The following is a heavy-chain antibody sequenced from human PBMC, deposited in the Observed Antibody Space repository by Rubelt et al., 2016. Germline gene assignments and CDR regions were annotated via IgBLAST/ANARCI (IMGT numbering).Heavy chain of an antibody. CDR2: ISAYNGNT. CDR1: GYTFTTHG. D-gene: IGHD1-7*01. Sequence: QVQLVQSGTEVKKPGASVKVSCKASGYTFTTHGVSWVRQAPGQGLEWMGWISAYNGNTNYAQKLQGRVTTTADDRELRSLRSDDTAVYYGARETSRSTGLELRLFDYWGQGTLVTVSS. J-gene: IGHJ4*02. V-gene: IGHV1-18*01. CDR3: ARETSRSTGLELRLFDY.